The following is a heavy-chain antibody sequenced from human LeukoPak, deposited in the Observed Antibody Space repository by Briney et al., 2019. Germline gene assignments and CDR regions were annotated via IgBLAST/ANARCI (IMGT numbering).Heavy chain of an antibody. CDR3: ARWYCSSTTCYHMDV. Sequence: PSETLSLTCTVSGGSISSYYWSWIRQPPGKGLEYIGHIYYSGNTDYNPFLKSRVTISVDTSKNQFSLNLSSVTAADTAVYYCARWYCSSTTCYHMDVWGKGTTVTVSS. V-gene: IGHV4-59*01. D-gene: IGHD2/OR15-2a*01. CDR1: GGSISSYY. J-gene: IGHJ6*03. CDR2: IYYSGNT.